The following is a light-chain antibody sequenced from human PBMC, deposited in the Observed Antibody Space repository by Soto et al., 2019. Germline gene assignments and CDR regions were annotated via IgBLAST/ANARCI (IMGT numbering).Light chain of an antibody. CDR2: GAS. J-gene: IGKJ1*01. V-gene: IGKV3-20*01. CDR1: QSVSSSY. CDR3: QQYGSSPRT. Sequence: IVLTQSPGTLSLSPGERATLSCRASQSVSSSYLAWYQQKPGQAPRLLIYGASSRATAIPDRFSGSGSGIDFTLTISRLEPEDFAVYYCQQYGSSPRTFGQGTKVETK.